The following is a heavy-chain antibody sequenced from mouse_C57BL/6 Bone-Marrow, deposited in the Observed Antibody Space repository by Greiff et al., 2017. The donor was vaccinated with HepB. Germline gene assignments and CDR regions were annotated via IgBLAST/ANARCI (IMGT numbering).Heavy chain of an antibody. Sequence: DVKLQESGGGLVQPGGSMKLSCAASGFTFSDAWMDWVRQSPEKGLEWVAEIRNKANNHATYYAESVKGRFTISRDDSKSSVYLQMNSLRAEDTGIYYCTRITTVVAYYFDYWGQGTTLTVSS. V-gene: IGHV6-6*01. D-gene: IGHD1-1*01. CDR2: IRNKANNHAT. CDR1: GFTFSDAW. J-gene: IGHJ2*01. CDR3: TRITTVVAYYFDY.